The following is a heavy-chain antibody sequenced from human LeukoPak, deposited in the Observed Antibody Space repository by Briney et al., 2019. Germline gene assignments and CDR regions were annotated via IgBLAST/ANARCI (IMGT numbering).Heavy chain of an antibody. CDR3: ARDNRPGYYGLIDY. CDR1: GFTFSSYA. Sequence: GGSLRLSCAASGFTFSSYAMHWVRQAPGKGLEWVAVISYDGSKEYYADSVKGRFTISRDNSKNTLYLQMNSLGSEDTAVYYCARDNRPGYYGLIDYWGQGTLVTVSS. V-gene: IGHV3-30*04. CDR2: ISYDGSKE. J-gene: IGHJ4*02. D-gene: IGHD3-22*01.